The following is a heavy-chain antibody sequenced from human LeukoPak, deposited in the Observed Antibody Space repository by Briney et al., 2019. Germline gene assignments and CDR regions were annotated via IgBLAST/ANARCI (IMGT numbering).Heavy chain of an antibody. CDR3: ARRAPYSYEWSTLDY. CDR2: IYYSGST. D-gene: IGHD5-18*01. CDR1: GGSISSSNYY. Sequence: PSETLSLTCTVSGGSISSSNYYWSWIRQPPGKGLEWIGYIYYSGSTNYNPSLKSRVTISVDTSKNQFSLKLSSVTAADTAVYYCARRAPYSYEWSTLDYWGQGTLVTVSS. J-gene: IGHJ4*02. V-gene: IGHV4-61*05.